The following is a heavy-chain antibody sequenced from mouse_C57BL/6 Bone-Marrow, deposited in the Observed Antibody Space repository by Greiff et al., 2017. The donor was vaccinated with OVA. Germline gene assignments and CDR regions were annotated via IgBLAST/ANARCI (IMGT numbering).Heavy chain of an antibody. CDR3: ARTGYAWFAY. CDR1: GYSFTGYY. V-gene: IGHV1-42*01. J-gene: IGHJ3*01. Sequence: EVQLVESGPELVKPGASVKISCKASGYSFTGYYMNWVKQSPEKSLEWIGKINPSTGGTTYNQKFKAKATLTVDKSSSTAYMQLKSLTSEESAVYYCARTGYAWFAYWDWGTLVTVT. CDR2: INPSTGGT. D-gene: IGHD2-2*01.